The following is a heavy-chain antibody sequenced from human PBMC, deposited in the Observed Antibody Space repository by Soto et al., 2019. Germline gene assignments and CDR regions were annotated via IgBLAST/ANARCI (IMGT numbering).Heavy chain of an antibody. CDR3: SRDDFWSGYYIAY. CDR1: GYSFTANK. D-gene: IGHD3-3*01. CDR2: IDPGDSHT. Sequence: RGEYLKISCKASGYSFTANKITWVRQMPGKGLEWVGRIDPGDSHTKYSPSFQGRVTISVDKSISTAYLQWNSLEASDTAMYYCSRDDFWSGYYIAYWGQGTQVTVSS. J-gene: IGHJ4*02. V-gene: IGHV5-10-1*01.